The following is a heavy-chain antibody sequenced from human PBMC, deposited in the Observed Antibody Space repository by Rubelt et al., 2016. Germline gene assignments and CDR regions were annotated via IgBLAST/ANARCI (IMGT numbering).Heavy chain of an antibody. V-gene: IGHV3-20*04. Sequence: AGGSLRLSCAASGFTFSDHCMSWVRQAPGKGLEWVSLISWDGHSTLYADSVKGRFTISRDNAKKLLYLQMNSLRAEDTAVYFCAKVRGKYYDSPGMDAWGQGTTVTVSS. D-gene: IGHD3-16*01. J-gene: IGHJ6*02. CDR1: GFTFSDHC. CDR2: ISWDGHST. CDR3: AKVRGKYYDSPGMDA.